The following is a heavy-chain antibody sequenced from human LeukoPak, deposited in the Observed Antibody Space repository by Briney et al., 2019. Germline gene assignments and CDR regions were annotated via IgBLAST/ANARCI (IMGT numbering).Heavy chain of an antibody. Sequence: GGSLRLSCAASGFTFSSYAMSWVRQAPGKGLEWVSAISGSGGSTYCADSVKGWFTISRDNSKNTLYLQMNSLRAEDTAVYYCARDHSRYDFWSGYYGDWGQGTLVTVSS. CDR3: ARDHSRYDFWSGYYGD. CDR2: ISGSGGST. J-gene: IGHJ4*02. D-gene: IGHD3-3*01. V-gene: IGHV3-23*01. CDR1: GFTFSSYA.